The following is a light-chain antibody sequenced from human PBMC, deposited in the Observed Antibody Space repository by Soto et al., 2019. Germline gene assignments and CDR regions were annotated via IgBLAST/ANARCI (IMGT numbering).Light chain of an antibody. CDR2: GNG. Sequence: QSVLTQPPSVSGAPGQRVTISFTGSSSNFGAGYDVHWYQQFPGTAPKLLIYGNGNRPSGVSDRFSGSKSGTSASLAITGLQAEDEADYYCQSYDSSLSAWVFGGGTKVTVL. J-gene: IGLJ3*02. V-gene: IGLV1-40*01. CDR1: SSNFGAGYD. CDR3: QSYDSSLSAWV.